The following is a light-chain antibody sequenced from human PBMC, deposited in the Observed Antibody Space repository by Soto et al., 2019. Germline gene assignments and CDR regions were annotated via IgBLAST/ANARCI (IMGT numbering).Light chain of an antibody. CDR3: SSYTRSSTLV. CDR1: SSDVGGYNY. J-gene: IGLJ1*01. Sequence: QSALTQPASVSGSPGQSITISCTGTSSDVGGYNYVSWYQQHPGKAPKLMICEVSNRPSGVSNRFSGSKSGNTASLTISGLQAEDEADYYCSSYTRSSTLVFGTGTKLTV. CDR2: EVS. V-gene: IGLV2-14*01.